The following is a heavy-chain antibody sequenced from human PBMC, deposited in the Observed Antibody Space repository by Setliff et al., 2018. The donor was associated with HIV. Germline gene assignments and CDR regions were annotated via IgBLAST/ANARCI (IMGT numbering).Heavy chain of an antibody. J-gene: IGHJ4*02. Sequence: SDTLSLTCTVSGYSISSGYYGGWIRQPPGKGLEWIGSIYHSGSTYYNPSLKSRVTISVDTSKNQFSLKLSSVTAADTAVYYCARDSITGTTPAFDYWGQGTLVTVSS. D-gene: IGHD1-20*01. CDR3: ARDSITGTTPAFDY. CDR2: IYHSGST. V-gene: IGHV4-38-2*02. CDR1: GYSISSGYY.